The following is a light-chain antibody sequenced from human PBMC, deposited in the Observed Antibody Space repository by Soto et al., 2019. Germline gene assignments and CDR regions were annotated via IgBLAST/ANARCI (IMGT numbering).Light chain of an antibody. CDR2: NTY. V-gene: IGLV1-44*01. CDR1: SSNLGSNS. J-gene: IGLJ3*02. Sequence: QSVLTQPPSASGTPGQRVIISCSGSSSNLGSNSGNWYQQLPGTAPKLLIYNTYQRPLGVPDRFSGSKSGTSASLAISGLQAEDEGDYFCAAWDDSFSGPVFGGGTKVTVL. CDR3: AAWDDSFSGPV.